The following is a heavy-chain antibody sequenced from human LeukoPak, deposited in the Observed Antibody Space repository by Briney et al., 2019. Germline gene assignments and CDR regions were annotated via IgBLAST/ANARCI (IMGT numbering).Heavy chain of an antibody. J-gene: IGHJ3*02. Sequence: SETLSLTCTVSGGSISSYYWSWIRQPAGKGLEWIGRIYTSGSTNYNPSLKSRVTMSVDTSKNQFSLKLSSVTAADTDVYYCARGVAPSYYDILTGYSNDAFDIWGQGTMVTVSS. V-gene: IGHV4-4*07. D-gene: IGHD3-9*01. CDR3: ARGVAPSYYDILTGYSNDAFDI. CDR2: IYTSGST. CDR1: GGSISSYY.